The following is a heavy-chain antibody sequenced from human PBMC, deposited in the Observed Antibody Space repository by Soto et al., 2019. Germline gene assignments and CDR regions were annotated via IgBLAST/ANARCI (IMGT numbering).Heavy chain of an antibody. Sequence: PSETLSLTCAVSGGSISSSNWWSWVRQPPGKGLEWIGEIYHSGSTNYNPSLKSRVTISVDKSKNQFSLKLSSVTAADTAVYYCARAGEMATRGVRYYFDYPGQGTLVTVSS. CDR3: ARAGEMATRGVRYYFDY. CDR1: GGSISSSNW. D-gene: IGHD5-12*01. V-gene: IGHV4-4*02. CDR2: IYHSGST. J-gene: IGHJ4*02.